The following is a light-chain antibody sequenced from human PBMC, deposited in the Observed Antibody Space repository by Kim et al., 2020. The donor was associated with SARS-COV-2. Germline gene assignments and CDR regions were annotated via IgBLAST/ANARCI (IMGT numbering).Light chain of an antibody. CDR2: GAS. CDR1: QSVSSSY. Sequence: PGGRATLSCRASQSVSSSYLAWYQQKPGQAPSLLIYGASSRATGIPDRFSGSGSGTDFTLTISRLEPEDFAVYYCQQYGSSLITFGQGTRLEIK. CDR3: QQYGSSLIT. J-gene: IGKJ5*01. V-gene: IGKV3-20*01.